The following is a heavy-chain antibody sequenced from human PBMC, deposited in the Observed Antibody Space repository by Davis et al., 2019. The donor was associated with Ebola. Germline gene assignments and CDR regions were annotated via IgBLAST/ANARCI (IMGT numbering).Heavy chain of an antibody. CDR1: GGSISSYY. CDR2: IYYSGST. V-gene: IGHV4-59*01. J-gene: IGHJ3*02. D-gene: IGHD5-24*01. Sequence: SETLSLTCTVSGGSISSYYWSWIRQPPGKGLEYIGYIYYSGSTNYNPSLESRVTISLDTSKNQFSLKLSSVTAAGTAVYYCARARRDGYTGVAFDIWGQGTMVTVSS. CDR3: ARARRDGYTGVAFDI.